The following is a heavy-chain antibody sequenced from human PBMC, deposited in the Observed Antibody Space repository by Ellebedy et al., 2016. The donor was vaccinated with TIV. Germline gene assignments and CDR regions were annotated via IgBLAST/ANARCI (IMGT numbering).Heavy chain of an antibody. V-gene: IGHV3-20*04. CDR2: INWNGGST. J-gene: IGHJ4*02. CDR1: GFTFDDYG. D-gene: IGHD6-19*01. Sequence: GESLKISXAASGFTFDDYGMSWVRQAPGKGLEWVSGINWNGGSTGYADSVEGRFTISRDNAENSLFLQMHSLRAEDTAVYYCGVQMTVTGTYDYWGQGSLLTVSS. CDR3: GVQMTVTGTYDY.